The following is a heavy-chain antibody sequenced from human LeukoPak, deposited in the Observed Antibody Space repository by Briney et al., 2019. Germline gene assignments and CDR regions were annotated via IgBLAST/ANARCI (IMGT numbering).Heavy chain of an antibody. J-gene: IGHJ3*02. CDR3: AREISYGDYPSGDAFDN. V-gene: IGHV3-21*01. Sequence: GGSLRLSCAASGFTFSSSTMNWVRQAPGKGLEWVSAISGSGGSAYYADSVKGRFTISRDNAKNSLYLQMNSLRAEDTAVYFCAREISYGDYPSGDAFDNWGQGTMVTVSS. CDR2: ISGSGGSA. CDR1: GFTFSSST. D-gene: IGHD4-17*01.